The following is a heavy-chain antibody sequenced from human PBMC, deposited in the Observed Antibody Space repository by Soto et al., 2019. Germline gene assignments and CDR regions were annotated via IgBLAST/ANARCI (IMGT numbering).Heavy chain of an antibody. D-gene: IGHD3-3*01. J-gene: IGHJ4*02. CDR2: ISYDGSHK. Sequence: GGSLRLSCAASGFTFRNYGMHWVRQAPGKGLVWVTVISYDGSHKYYADSVRGRFTISRDNSKNTVYLEMNSLRGEDTAVYYCARVERGITIFGVVIPPFDYWGQGT. CDR1: GFTFRNYG. V-gene: IGHV3-30*03. CDR3: ARVERGITIFGVVIPPFDY.